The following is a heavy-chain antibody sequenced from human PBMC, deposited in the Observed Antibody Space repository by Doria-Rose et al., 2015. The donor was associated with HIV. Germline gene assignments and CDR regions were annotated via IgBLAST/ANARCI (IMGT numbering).Heavy chain of an antibody. CDR2: IFSDDER. Sequence: QVPLVQSGPVLVKPTETLTLTCTVSGVSLSSPGMGVSWIRQPPGKALEWLANIFSDDERSYKTSLKSRLTISRGTSKSQVVLTMTDMDPVDTATYYCARIKSSRWYHKYYFDFWGQGTLVIVSA. CDR1: GVSLSSPGMG. D-gene: IGHD6-13*01. V-gene: IGHV2-26*01. CDR3: ARIKSSRWYHKYYFDF. J-gene: IGHJ4*02.